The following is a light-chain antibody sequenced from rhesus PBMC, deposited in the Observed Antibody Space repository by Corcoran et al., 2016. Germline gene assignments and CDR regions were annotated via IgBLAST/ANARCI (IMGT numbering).Light chain of an antibody. V-gene: IGKV3-35*01. Sequence: EIVMTQSPATLSLSPGERATLSCRASQSVSSNLAWYQQKPGQAPRLLIYYASNRATGIPDRFSGSGSGTEFTLTSSSLEPEDVGVYYCQQYNNWNSFGQGTKVEIK. CDR2: YAS. CDR1: QSVSSN. CDR3: QQYNNWNS. J-gene: IGKJ2*01.